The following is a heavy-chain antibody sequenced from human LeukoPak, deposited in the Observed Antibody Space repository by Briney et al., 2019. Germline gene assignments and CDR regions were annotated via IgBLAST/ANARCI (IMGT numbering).Heavy chain of an antibody. CDR1: GFTFSSYG. CDR3: ARAADLYYDILTGYYPSLFGMDV. Sequence: GGSLRLSCAASGFTFSSYGMHWVRQAPGKGLEWVAVIWYDGSNKYYADSVKGRFTISRDNSKNTLYLQMNSLRAEDTAVYYCARAADLYYDILTGYYPSLFGMDVWGQGTTVTVSS. CDR2: IWYDGSNK. V-gene: IGHV3-33*01. J-gene: IGHJ6*02. D-gene: IGHD3-9*01.